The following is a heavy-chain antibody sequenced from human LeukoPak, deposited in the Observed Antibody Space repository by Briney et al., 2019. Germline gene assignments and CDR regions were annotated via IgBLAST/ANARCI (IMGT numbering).Heavy chain of an antibody. CDR2: ISSSSSYI. V-gene: IGHV3-21*01. CDR1: GFTSSTYS. J-gene: IGHJ5*02. D-gene: IGHD1-14*01. Sequence: GGSLRLSCAASGFTSSTYSMNWFPQAPGKGLEWVSFISSSSSYIHYADSVKGRFTISRDNAKNSLFLQMNSLRAEDTAVYYCARDSGGNRMYNWFDPWGQGTLVTVSS. CDR3: ARDSGGNRMYNWFDP.